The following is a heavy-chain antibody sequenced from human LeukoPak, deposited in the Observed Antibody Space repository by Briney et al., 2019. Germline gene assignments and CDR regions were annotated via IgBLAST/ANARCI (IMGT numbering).Heavy chain of an antibody. CDR3: ARGVGWVGTYYYYGMDV. D-gene: IGHD1-1*01. CDR2: IYCSGST. J-gene: IGHJ6*02. V-gene: IGHV4-59*01. CDR1: GGSISSYY. Sequence: SETLSLTCTVSGGSISSYYWSWIRQPPGKGLEWIGYIYCSGSTNYNPSLKSRVTISVDTSKNQFSLKLSSVTAADTAVYYCARGVGWVGTYYYYGMDVWGQGTTVTVSS.